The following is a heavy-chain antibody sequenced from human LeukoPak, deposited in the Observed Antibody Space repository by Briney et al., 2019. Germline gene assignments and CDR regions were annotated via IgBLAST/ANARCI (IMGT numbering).Heavy chain of an antibody. CDR2: IKQDGSEE. V-gene: IGHV3-7*01. D-gene: IGHD4-17*01. CDR3: ARGPNYGARVDYLDY. Sequence: GGSLRLSCAASGFIFRSHWMTWVRQAPGRGLEWVAHIKQDGSEEHYVDSVEGRFTLSRDDAKNSLYLQMNSLRVDDTAVYYCARGPNYGARVDYLDYWGQGTLVTVSS. CDR1: GFIFRSHW. J-gene: IGHJ4*02.